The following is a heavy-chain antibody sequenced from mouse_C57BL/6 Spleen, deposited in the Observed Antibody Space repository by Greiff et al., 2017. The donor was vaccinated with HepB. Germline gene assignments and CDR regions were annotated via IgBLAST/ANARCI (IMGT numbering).Heavy chain of an antibody. D-gene: IGHD1-1*01. CDR3: ARPGYYGSSSYFDY. CDR2: ISSGSSTI. CDR1: GFTFSDYG. V-gene: IGHV5-17*01. J-gene: IGHJ2*01. Sequence: EVKLVESGGGLVKPGGSLKLSCAASGFTFSDYGMHWVRQAPEKGLEWVAYISSGSSTIYYADTVKGRFTISRDNAKNTLFLQMTSLRSEDTAMYYCARPGYYGSSSYFDYWGQGTTLTVSS.